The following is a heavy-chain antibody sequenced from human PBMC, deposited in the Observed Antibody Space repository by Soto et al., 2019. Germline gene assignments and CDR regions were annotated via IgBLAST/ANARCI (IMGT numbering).Heavy chain of an antibody. CDR2: ISSNGGIT. D-gene: IGHD2-15*01. CDR3: VKGDCSGGSCYVKTGWYFDL. V-gene: IGHV3-64D*06. CDR1: GFTFSSYA. Sequence: GPSLRLSCSASGFTFSSYAMHCVRQAPGKGLEYVSAISSNGGITYYADSVNGRFTIARDNSKNTLYLQMSSLRAEDTALYYCVKGDCSGGSCYVKTGWYFDLWGRGTMVTVSS. J-gene: IGHJ2*01.